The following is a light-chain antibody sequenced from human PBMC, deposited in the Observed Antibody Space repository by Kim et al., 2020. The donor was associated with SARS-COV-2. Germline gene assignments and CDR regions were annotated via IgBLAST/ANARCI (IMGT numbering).Light chain of an antibody. CDR1: DIDIGGYNY. J-gene: IGLJ2*01. CDR2: DVN. V-gene: IGLV2-14*03. Sequence: QSALSQPASVSGSPGQSITISCTGTDIDIGGYNYVSWYQQHPGKAPKLIIYDVNNRHSGISDRFSGSKSGNTASLIIAGLQADDEAIYYCRSWDTTRVVVVFGGGTQLTVL. CDR3: RSWDTTRVVVV.